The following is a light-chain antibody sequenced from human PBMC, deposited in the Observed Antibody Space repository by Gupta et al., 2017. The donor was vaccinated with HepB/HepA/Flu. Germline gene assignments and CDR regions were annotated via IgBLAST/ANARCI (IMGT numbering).Light chain of an antibody. CDR2: DTS. CDR1: TGAVTSTHY. V-gene: IGLV7-46*01. CDR3: LLSYSGAWV. J-gene: IGLJ3*02. Sequence: QAVVTQEPSLTVSPGGTVTLTCGSSTGAVTSTHYPYWFQQKPGQAPRTLMFDTSNKHSWTPARFSGSLLGGKAALTLSGAQPEDEAEYYCLLSYSGAWVFGGGTKLTVL.